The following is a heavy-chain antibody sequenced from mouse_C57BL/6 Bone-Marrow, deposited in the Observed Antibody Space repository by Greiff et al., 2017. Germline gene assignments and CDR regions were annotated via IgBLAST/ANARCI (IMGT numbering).Heavy chain of an antibody. J-gene: IGHJ2*01. V-gene: IGHV5-4*01. CDR3: AREGYYSNYEGY. D-gene: IGHD2-5*01. CDR1: GFTFSSYA. Sequence: EVMLVESGGGLVKPGGSLKLSCAASGFTFSSYAMSWVRQTPEQRLEWVATISDGGSYTYYPDNVKGPFTFSRDKAKNHLYQQMRHLKAEDTAMYYCAREGYYSNYEGYWGQGTTLTVSS. CDR2: ISDGGSYT.